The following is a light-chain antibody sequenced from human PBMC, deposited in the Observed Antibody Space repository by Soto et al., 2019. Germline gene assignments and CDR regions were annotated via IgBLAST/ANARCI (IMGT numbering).Light chain of an antibody. V-gene: IGLV1-40*01. Sequence: QSVLTQPPSVSGALGQRVTISCTGSSSNIGAGYDVHWYQQLPGTAPKLLIYGNSNRPSGVPDRFSGSNSGSAASLAITVLQAEDEADYYCQSYDSSLSGWVFGGGTKLTVL. CDR1: SSNIGAGYD. CDR3: QSYDSSLSGWV. CDR2: GNS. J-gene: IGLJ3*02.